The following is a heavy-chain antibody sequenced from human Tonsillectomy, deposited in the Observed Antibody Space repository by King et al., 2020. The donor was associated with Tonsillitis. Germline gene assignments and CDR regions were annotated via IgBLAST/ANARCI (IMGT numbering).Heavy chain of an antibody. J-gene: IGHJ5*02. CDR2: IYYSGAT. V-gene: IGHV4-61*01. CDR1: GDSVTRGSYY. CDR3: ARGGRGVTIFGVVIPPVWFDL. Sequence: QLQESGPGLAKPSETLSLTCTVSGDSVTRGSYYWTWIRQPPGKGLEWIGHIYYSGATYYKPSLKSRLTISLDSYKNQFSLTLTSVTAADTALYYCARGGRGVTIFGVVIPPVWFDLWGQGTLVTVSS. D-gene: IGHD3-3*01.